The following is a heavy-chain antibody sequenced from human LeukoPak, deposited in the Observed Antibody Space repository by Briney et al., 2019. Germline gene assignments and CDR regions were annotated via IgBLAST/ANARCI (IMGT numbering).Heavy chain of an antibody. CDR3: ARHYYDSSGPSLDLDY. J-gene: IGHJ4*02. CDR2: IYYSGST. D-gene: IGHD3-22*01. CDR1: GGSISSSSYY. V-gene: IGHV4-39*01. Sequence: PSETLSLTCTVSGGSISSSSYYWGWIRQPPGKGLEWIGSIYYSGSTYDNPSLKSRVTISVHTSKNQFSLKLSSVTAADTAVYYCARHYYDSSGPSLDLDYWGQGTLVTVSS.